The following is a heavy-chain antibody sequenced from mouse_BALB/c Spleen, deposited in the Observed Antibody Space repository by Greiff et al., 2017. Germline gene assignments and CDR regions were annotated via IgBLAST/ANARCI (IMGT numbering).Heavy chain of an antibody. CDR3: ARDGYVRDFDY. CDR2: ISYSGST. CDR1: GYSITSDYA. V-gene: IGHV3-2*02. J-gene: IGHJ2*01. Sequence: EVQGVESGPGLVKPSQSLSLTCTVTGYSITSDYAWNWIRQFPGNKLEWMGYISYSGSTSYNPSLKSRISITRDTSKNQFFLQLNSVTTEDTATYYCARDGYVRDFDYWGQGTTLTVSS. D-gene: IGHD1-2*01.